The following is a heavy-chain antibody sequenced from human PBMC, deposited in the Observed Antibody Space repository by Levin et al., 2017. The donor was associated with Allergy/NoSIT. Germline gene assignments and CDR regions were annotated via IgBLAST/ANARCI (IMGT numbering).Heavy chain of an antibody. J-gene: IGHJ4*02. CDR3: AKDYQWLVDGGDSMIDY. V-gene: IGHV3-30*18. CDR2: ISYDGSNK. Sequence: PGGSLRLSCAASGFTFSSYGMHWVRQAPGKGLEWVAVISYDGSNKYYADSVKGRFTISRDNSKNTLYLQMNSLRAEDTAVYYCAKDYQWLVDGGDSMIDYWGQGTLVTVSS. CDR1: GFTFSSYG. D-gene: IGHD6-19*01.